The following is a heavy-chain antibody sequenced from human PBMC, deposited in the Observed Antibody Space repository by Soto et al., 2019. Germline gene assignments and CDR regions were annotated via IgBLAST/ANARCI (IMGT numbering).Heavy chain of an antibody. Sequence: PGESLKISCQASGYNFATYWIAWVRQMSGKGLEYMGIIYPGNSDARYSPSFQGQVTFSADKSISTAYLHWSSLKASDTAMYYCARTGFYGAYSSNYFAPWGQGTLVPVSS. V-gene: IGHV5-51*01. CDR3: ARTGFYGAYSSNYFAP. CDR2: IYPGNSDA. CDR1: GYNFATYW. D-gene: IGHD4-17*01. J-gene: IGHJ5*02.